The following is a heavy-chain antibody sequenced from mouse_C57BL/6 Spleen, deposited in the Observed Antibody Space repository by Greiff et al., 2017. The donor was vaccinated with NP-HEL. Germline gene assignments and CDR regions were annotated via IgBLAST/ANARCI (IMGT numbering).Heavy chain of an antibody. J-gene: IGHJ3*01. V-gene: IGHV5-17*01. CDR2: ISSGSSTI. CDR1: GFTFSDYG. CDR3: ARGGYPSWFAY. D-gene: IGHD2-2*01. Sequence: EVKVVESGGGLVKPGGSLKLSCAASGFTFSDYGMHWVRQAPEKGLEWVAYISSGSSTIYYADTVKGRFTISRDNGKNTLFLQMTSLRSEDTAMYYCARGGYPSWFAYWGQGTLVTVSA.